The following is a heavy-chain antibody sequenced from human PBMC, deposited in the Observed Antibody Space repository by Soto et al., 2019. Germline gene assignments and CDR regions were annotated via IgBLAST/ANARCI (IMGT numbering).Heavy chain of an antibody. V-gene: IGHV1-69*13. Sequence: SVKVSCKASGGTFSSYGISWVRQAPGQGLEWMGGIIPIFGTANYAQKFQDRVTITADESTSTACMELSSLRSEDTAVYYCARGTSSSTAATFWGQGTTVTVSS. J-gene: IGHJ6*02. D-gene: IGHD2-2*01. CDR3: ARGTSSSTAATF. CDR1: GGTFSSYG. CDR2: IIPIFGTA.